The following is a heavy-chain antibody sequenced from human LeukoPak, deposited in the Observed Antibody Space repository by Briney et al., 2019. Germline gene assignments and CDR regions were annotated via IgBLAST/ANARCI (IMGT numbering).Heavy chain of an antibody. D-gene: IGHD3-16*02. CDR1: GGSISSSSHY. J-gene: IGHJ4*02. V-gene: IGHV4-39*07. CDR2: IHYSGSS. Sequence: SETLSLTCTVSGGSISSSSHYWGWIRQPPGKGLEWIGSIHYSGSSYYNPSLKSRVTMSVDTSKIQFSLKLSSATAADTAVYYCARIIYDYVWGSYRYTGGWYFDYWGQGTLVTVSS. CDR3: ARIIYDYVWGSYRYTGGWYFDY.